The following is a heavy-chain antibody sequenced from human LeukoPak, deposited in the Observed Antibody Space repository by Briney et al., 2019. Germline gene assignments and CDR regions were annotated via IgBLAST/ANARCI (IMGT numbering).Heavy chain of an antibody. D-gene: IGHD6-19*01. CDR3: AKTTAATSSGRSPGWPIDY. J-gene: IGHJ4*02. V-gene: IGHV3-23*01. CDR2: ISGSGGDT. Sequence: PGGSLRLSCAASGFTFRSYAIYWVLQAPGKGLEWVSGISGSGGDTYFAGSVKGRFTISRDNSKNTVFLQMDSLRAEDTAVYYCAKTTAATSSGRSPGWPIDYWGQGTLVTVSS. CDR1: GFTFRSYA.